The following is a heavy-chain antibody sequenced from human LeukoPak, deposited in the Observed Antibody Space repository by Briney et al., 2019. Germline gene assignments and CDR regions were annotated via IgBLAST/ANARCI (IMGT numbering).Heavy chain of an antibody. Sequence: GESLKISCKGSGYSFTSYWIGWVRQMAGKGLEWMGIIYPDDSDTRYSPSFQGQVTISADKSISTAYLQWSSLKASDTAMYYCARRGGYGSGSYSFDYWGQGTLVTVSS. CDR2: IYPDDSDT. CDR3: ARRGGYGSGSYSFDY. D-gene: IGHD3-10*01. J-gene: IGHJ4*02. V-gene: IGHV5-51*01. CDR1: GYSFTSYW.